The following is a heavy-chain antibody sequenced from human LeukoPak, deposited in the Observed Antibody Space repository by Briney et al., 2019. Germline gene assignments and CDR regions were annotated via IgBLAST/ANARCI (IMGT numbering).Heavy chain of an antibody. D-gene: IGHD5-18*01. V-gene: IGHV3-23*01. CDR3: AKESGIPHHYFDY. CDR1: GFIFSDAW. J-gene: IGHJ4*02. CDR2: ISGSGGST. Sequence: GGSLRLSCAASGFIFSDAWISWVRQAPGKGLEWVSVISGSGGSTYYADSVKGRFTVSRDNFKNTLYLQMGSLRAEDTALYYCAKESGIPHHYFDYWGQGTLVTVSS.